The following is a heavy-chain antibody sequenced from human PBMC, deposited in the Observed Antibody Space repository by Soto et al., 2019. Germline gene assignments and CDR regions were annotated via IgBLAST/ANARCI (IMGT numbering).Heavy chain of an antibody. J-gene: IGHJ5*02. CDR2: ISSSISTI. CDR3: ARALPYGSGSYYTPPSLGSWFDP. CDR1: GFTFSSYS. Sequence: PGGSLRLSCAASGFTFSSYSMNWVRQAPGKGLEWVSYISSSISTIYYADSVKGRFTISRDNAKNSLYLQMNSLRDEDTAVYYCARALPYGSGSYYTPPSLGSWFDPWGQGTRVTVSS. D-gene: IGHD3-10*01. V-gene: IGHV3-48*02.